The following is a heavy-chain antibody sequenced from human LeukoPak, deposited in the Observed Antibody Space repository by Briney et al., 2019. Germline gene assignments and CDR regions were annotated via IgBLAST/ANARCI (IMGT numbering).Heavy chain of an antibody. CDR3: ARGIAAGVDY. J-gene: IGHJ4*02. CDR1: GFTFSSYE. D-gene: IGHD6-13*01. Sequence: GGSLRLSCAASGFTFSSYEMDWVRQAPGKGLEWVSYISSSGSTIYYADSVKGRFTISRDNAKNSLYLQMNSLRAEDTAVYYCARGIAAGVDYWGQGTLVTVSS. CDR2: ISSSGSTI. V-gene: IGHV3-48*03.